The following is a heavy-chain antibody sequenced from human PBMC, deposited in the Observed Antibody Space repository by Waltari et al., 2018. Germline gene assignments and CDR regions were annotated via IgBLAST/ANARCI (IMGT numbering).Heavy chain of an antibody. CDR3: ASPYYYGSGSYSGRCYFDY. D-gene: IGHD3-10*01. V-gene: IGHV3-30*02. J-gene: IGHJ4*02. Sequence: QVQLVESGGGVVQPGGSLRLSCAASGFTFSSYGMHWVRQAPGKGLEWVALRRYDGSNKYYADSVKGRFTISRDNSKNTLYLQMNSLRAEDTAVYYCASPYYYGSGSYSGRCYFDYWGQGTLVTVSS. CDR1: GFTFSSYG. CDR2: RRYDGSNK.